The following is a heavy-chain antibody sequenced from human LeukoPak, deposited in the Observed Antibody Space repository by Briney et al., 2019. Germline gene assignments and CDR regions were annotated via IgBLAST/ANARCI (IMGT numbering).Heavy chain of an antibody. CDR1: GGTFSSYA. CDR2: IIPIFGTA. CDR3: ARDRGYCSSTSCYTYYYMDV. D-gene: IGHD2-2*02. Sequence: GASVKVSCKASGGTFSSYAISWVRQAPGQGLEWMGGIIPIFGTANYAQKFQGRVTITADESTSTAYMELSSLRSEDTAVYYCARDRGYCSSTSCYTYYYMDVWGKGTTVTISS. V-gene: IGHV1-69*13. J-gene: IGHJ6*03.